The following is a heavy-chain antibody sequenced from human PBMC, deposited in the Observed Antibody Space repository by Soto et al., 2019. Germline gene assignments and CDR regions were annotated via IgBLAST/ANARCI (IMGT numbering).Heavy chain of an antibody. V-gene: IGHV6-1*01. Sequence: RSQTLSLTCXISADSVSSNSAAWNWIRQSPSRGLEWLGRTYYRSKWYNDYAVSVKSRITINPDTFKNKFSMQLNSVTPEDTAVYYCARGRQWLAMDIFGYWRQGTLVTVSS. J-gene: IGHJ4*02. CDR2: TYYRSKWYN. D-gene: IGHD6-19*01. CDR1: ADSVSSNSAA. CDR3: ARGRQWLAMDIFGY.